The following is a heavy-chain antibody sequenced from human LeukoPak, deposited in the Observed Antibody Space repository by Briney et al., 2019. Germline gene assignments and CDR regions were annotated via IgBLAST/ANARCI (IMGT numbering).Heavy chain of an antibody. V-gene: IGHV4-59*01. CDR3: AGGGYSYAPSLGD. CDR2: IYYSGST. Sequence: SETLSLTCTVSGGSISSYYWSWIRQPPGKGLEWIGYIYYSGSTNYNPSLKSRVTISVDTSKNQFSLKLSSVTAADTAVYYCAGGGYSYAPSLGDWGQGTLVTVSS. CDR1: GGSISSYY. D-gene: IGHD5-18*01. J-gene: IGHJ4*02.